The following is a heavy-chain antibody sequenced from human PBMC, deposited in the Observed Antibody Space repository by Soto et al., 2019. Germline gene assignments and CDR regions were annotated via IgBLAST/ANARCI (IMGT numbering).Heavy chain of an antibody. CDR2: INPNSGGT. CDR3: ARDRVGATTSCDY. D-gene: IGHD1-26*01. CDR1: GYTFTGYY. J-gene: IGHJ4*02. Sequence: ASVKVSCKASGYTFTGYYMHWVRQAPGQGLEWMGWINPNSGGTNYAQKFQGRVTMTRDTSISTAYMELSRLRSDDTAVYYCARDRVGATTSCDYWGQGALVTVYS. V-gene: IGHV1-2*02.